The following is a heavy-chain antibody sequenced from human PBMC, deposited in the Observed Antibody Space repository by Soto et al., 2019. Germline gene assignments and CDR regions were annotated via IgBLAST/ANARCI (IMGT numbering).Heavy chain of an antibody. J-gene: IGHJ5*02. CDR3: ARGDFISGGVFWTWFDP. V-gene: IGHV4-30-2*01. Sequence: TSETLSLTCAVSGGSISSGGYSWSWIRQPPGKGLEWIGYIYHSGSTYYNPSLKSRVTISVDRSKNQFSLKLSSVTAADTAVYYCARGDFISGGVFWTWFDPWGQGTLVTVSS. CDR1: GGSISSGGYS. D-gene: IGHD3-3*01. CDR2: IYHSGST.